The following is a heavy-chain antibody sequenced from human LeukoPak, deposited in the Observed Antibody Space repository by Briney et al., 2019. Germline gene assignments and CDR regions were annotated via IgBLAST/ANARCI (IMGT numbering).Heavy chain of an antibody. CDR3: ARVWSDSSGWDV. J-gene: IGHJ6*04. CDR2: IYYSGST. V-gene: IGHV4-39*07. D-gene: IGHD6-19*01. CDR1: GGSISSSSYY. Sequence: SETLSLTCTVSGGSISSSSYYWGWIRQPPGKGLEWIGSIYYSGSTYYNPSLKSRVTISVDTSKNQFSLKLSSVTAADTAVYYCARVWSDSSGWDVWGKGTTVTVSS.